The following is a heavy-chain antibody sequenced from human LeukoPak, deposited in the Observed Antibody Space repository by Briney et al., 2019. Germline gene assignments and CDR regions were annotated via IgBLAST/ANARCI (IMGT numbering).Heavy chain of an antibody. Sequence: SETLSLTCTVSGGSLSGDSWSWTRQPPGKGLEWIAYIRDSGSSESNPSLKSRVTISIDTSKNQFSLNLRSVTAADTALYYCARVRGLGVITPYNDYWGQGTLVTVSS. D-gene: IGHD3-16*02. CDR3: ARVRGLGVITPYNDY. V-gene: IGHV4-59*08. CDR1: GGSLSGDS. CDR2: IRDSGSS. J-gene: IGHJ4*02.